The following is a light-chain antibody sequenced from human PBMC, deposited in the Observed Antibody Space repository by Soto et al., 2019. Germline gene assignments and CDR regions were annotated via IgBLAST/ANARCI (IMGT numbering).Light chain of an antibody. CDR3: QQYNNWPPLT. Sequence: EIVLTQSPGTLSLSPGDTATLSCRANQSVNSNLAWYQQKRGQPPRLLISDASTRASGIAARFSGAGSGTDFTLTISSLQSEDFAVYYCQQYNNWPPLTFGGGTKVEIK. CDR1: QSVNSN. V-gene: IGKV3-15*01. J-gene: IGKJ4*01. CDR2: DAS.